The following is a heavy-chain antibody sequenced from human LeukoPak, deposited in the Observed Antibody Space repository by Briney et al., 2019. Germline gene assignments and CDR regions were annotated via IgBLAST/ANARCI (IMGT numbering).Heavy chain of an antibody. CDR3: ARGGYSYGYDAFDI. Sequence: GASVKVSCKTSGYTFSSYGISWVRQAPGQGLEWMGRINPNSGGTNYAQKFQGRVTMTRDTSISTAYMELSRLRSDDTAVYYCARGGYSYGYDAFDIWGQGTMVTVSS. J-gene: IGHJ3*02. D-gene: IGHD5-18*01. CDR1: GYTFSSYG. V-gene: IGHV1-2*06. CDR2: INPNSGGT.